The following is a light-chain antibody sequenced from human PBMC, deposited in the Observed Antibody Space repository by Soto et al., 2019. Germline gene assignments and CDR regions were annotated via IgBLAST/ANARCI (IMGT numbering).Light chain of an antibody. Sequence: EIVMTQSPATLSVSPGARATLSCRASESVSSNLAWYQQKPGPAPRLLIYGASTRATGIPARFSDSGAGTEFTLTISSLQSEDFAVYYCQQYNNWPFTFGAGTKVDIK. CDR2: GAS. J-gene: IGKJ3*01. CDR1: ESVSSN. V-gene: IGKV3-15*01. CDR3: QQYNNWPFT.